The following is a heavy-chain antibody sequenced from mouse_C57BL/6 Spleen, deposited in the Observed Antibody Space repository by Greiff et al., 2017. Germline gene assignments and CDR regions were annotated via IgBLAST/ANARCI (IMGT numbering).Heavy chain of an antibody. V-gene: IGHV1-54*01. CDR3: ARSDDYGGGFAY. CDR2: INPGSGGT. D-gene: IGHD2-4*01. J-gene: IGHJ3*01. CDR1: GYAFTNYL. Sequence: QVQLKQSGAELVRPGTSVKVSCKASGYAFTNYLIEWVKQRPGQGLEWIGVINPGSGGTNYNEKFKGKATLTADKSSSTAYMQLSSLTSEDSAVYFCARSDDYGGGFAYWGQGTLVTVSA.